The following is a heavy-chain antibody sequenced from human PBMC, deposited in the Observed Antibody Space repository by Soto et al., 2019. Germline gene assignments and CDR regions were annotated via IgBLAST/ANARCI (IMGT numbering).Heavy chain of an antibody. J-gene: IGHJ4*02. Sequence: EVQLVESGGGLVRPGGSLRLSCAASGFTFRSYEMNWVRQAPGKGLEWISYISSSGALKYYADSVKGRFTISRDNAKESVYLQMNSLRAGDTAIYYCASQAYYPDSTAYTYYFDQWGQGTLVTVSS. CDR3: ASQAYYPDSTAYTYYFDQ. CDR2: ISSSGALK. D-gene: IGHD3-22*01. CDR1: GFTFRSYE. V-gene: IGHV3-48*03.